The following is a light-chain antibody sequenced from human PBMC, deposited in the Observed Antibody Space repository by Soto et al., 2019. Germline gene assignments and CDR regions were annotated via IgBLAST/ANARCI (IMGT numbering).Light chain of an antibody. CDR2: EVS. CDR3: SSYAGSNIVV. CDR1: SSDVGGYNY. J-gene: IGLJ2*01. V-gene: IGLV2-8*01. Sequence: QSALTQPPSASGSPGQSVTISCTGTSSDVGGYNYVSWYQQHPGKAPKLMIYEVSKRPSGVPDRFSGSKSGNTASLTVSGLQAEDEADYYCSSYAGSNIVVFGGGTKLT.